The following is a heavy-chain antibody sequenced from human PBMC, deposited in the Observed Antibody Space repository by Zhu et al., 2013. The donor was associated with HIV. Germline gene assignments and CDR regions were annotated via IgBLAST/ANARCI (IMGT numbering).Heavy chain of an antibody. V-gene: IGHV1-69*06. D-gene: IGHD2-2*02. CDR3: ARGYIVVVPAAIGVLGRTAAGYYYGMDV. CDR2: IIPIFGTA. Sequence: QVQLVQSGAEVKKPGSSVKVSCKASGGTFSSYAISWVRQAPGQGLEWMGGIIPIFGTANYAQKFQGRVTITADKSTSTAYMELSSLRSEDTAVYYCARGYIVVVPAAIGVLGRTAAGYYYGMDVWGQGTTVTVSS. J-gene: IGHJ6*02. CDR1: GGTFSSYA.